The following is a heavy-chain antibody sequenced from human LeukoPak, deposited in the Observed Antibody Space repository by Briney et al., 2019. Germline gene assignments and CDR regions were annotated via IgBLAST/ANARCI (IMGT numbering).Heavy chain of an antibody. D-gene: IGHD3-10*01. CDR2: INHSGST. Sequence: SETLSLTCAVYGGSFSGYYWSWIRQPPGKGLEWIGEINHSGSTNYNPSLKSRVTISVDTSKNQFSLKLSSVTAADTAVYYCARVRTGPLYGSGSYRLYYFDYWGQGTLVTVSS. J-gene: IGHJ4*02. V-gene: IGHV4-34*01. CDR3: ARVRTGPLYGSGSYRLYYFDY. CDR1: GGSFSGYY.